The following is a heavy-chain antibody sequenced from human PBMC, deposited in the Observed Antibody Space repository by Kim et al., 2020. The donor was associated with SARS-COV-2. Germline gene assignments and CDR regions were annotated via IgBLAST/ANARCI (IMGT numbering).Heavy chain of an antibody. Sequence: SETLSLTCAVYGGSFSGYYWSWIRQPPGKGLEWIGEINHSGSTNYNPSLKSRVTISVDTSKNQFSLKLSSVTAADTAVYYCARETVAGSGSYYNSYGFDYWGQGTLVTVSS. CDR3: ARETVAGSGSYYNSYGFDY. V-gene: IGHV4-34*01. J-gene: IGHJ4*02. CDR1: GGSFSGYY. CDR2: INHSGST. D-gene: IGHD3-10*01.